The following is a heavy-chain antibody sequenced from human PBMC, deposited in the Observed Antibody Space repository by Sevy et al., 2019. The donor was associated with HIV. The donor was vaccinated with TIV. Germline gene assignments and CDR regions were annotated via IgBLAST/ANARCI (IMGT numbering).Heavy chain of an antibody. Sequence: GGSLRLSCAASGFNFNIYAMTWVRQAPGKGLEWVAVISFDGTNKYYADSVKGQFTVARDNSKNTVYLQMSSLRIEDTAMYFCASGRQGATYGYWGQGTLVTVSS. CDR2: ISFDGTNK. CDR1: GFNFNIYA. V-gene: IGHV3-30-3*01. D-gene: IGHD1-26*01. J-gene: IGHJ4*01. CDR3: ASGRQGATYGY.